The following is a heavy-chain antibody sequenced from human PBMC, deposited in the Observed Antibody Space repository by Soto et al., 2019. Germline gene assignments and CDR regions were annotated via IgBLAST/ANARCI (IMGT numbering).Heavy chain of an antibody. D-gene: IGHD2-2*01. CDR3: EGRGRYCSSTICRHHGC. J-gene: IGHJ4*02. CDR2: IYPGDSDT. CDR1: GYSFTSYW. V-gene: IGHV5-51*01. Sequence: GESLKSSCNGSGYSFTSYWIGCVRQIRGKVLELMGIIYPGDSDTRYSPSFQGQVTISADKSSSTAYLQWSSLKASDTAMYYCEGRGRYCSSTICRHHGCWGQGPMVTVSS.